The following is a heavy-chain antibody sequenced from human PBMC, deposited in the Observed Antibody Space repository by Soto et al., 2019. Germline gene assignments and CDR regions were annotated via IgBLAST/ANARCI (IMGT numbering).Heavy chain of an antibody. J-gene: IGHJ4*02. CDR3: ARAVGYSSDKRIFDY. V-gene: IGHV4-59*01. Sequence: KPSETLSLTCTVSGGSISSYYWSWIRQPPGKGLEWIGYIYYSGSTNHNPSLKSRVTISVDTSKNQFSLKLSSVTAADTAVYYCARAVGYSSDKRIFDYWGQGTLVTVSS. CDR2: IYYSGST. CDR1: GGSISSYY. D-gene: IGHD6-19*01.